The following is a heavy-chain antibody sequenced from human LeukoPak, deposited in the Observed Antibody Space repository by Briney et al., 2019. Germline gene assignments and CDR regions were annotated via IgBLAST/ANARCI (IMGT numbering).Heavy chain of an antibody. J-gene: IGHJ4*02. CDR3: ARGGSRYCSSTSCYRIDY. Sequence: GRSLRLSCAASGFTFSSYAMHWVRQAPGKGLEWVAFISYDGSNKYYADSVKGRFTISRDNSKNTLYLQMNSLRAEDTAVYYCARGGSRYCSSTSCYRIDYWGQGTLVTVSS. D-gene: IGHD2-2*02. CDR1: GFTFSSYA. V-gene: IGHV3-30-3*01. CDR2: ISYDGSNK.